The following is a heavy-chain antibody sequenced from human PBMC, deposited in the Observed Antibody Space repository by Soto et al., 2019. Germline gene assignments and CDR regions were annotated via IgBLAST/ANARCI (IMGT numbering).Heavy chain of an antibody. V-gene: IGHV1-69*13. CDR1: GGTFSSYA. CDR3: ARRGFSSSSWYYYYGMDV. D-gene: IGHD6-13*01. Sequence: GASVKVSCKASGGTFSSYAISWVRQAPGQGLEWMGGIIPIFGTANYAQKFQGRVTITADESTSTAYMELSSLRSEDTAVYYCARRGFSSSSWYYYYGMDVWGQGTTVTVSS. J-gene: IGHJ6*02. CDR2: IIPIFGTA.